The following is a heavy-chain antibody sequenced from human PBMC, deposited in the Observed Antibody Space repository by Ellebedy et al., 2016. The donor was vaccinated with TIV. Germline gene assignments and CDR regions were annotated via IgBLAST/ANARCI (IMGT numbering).Heavy chain of an antibody. Sequence: PGGSLRLSCAVSGFKFDGYCMNWVRQAPRKGLEWVSSISTSSTNIYYSDSVRGRFTISRDDASNSMYLQMNSLRVEDTAVYYCARFARGAPFADFYYFMDGWGRGTTVTVSS. CDR3: ARFARGAPFADFYYFMDG. J-gene: IGHJ6*03. D-gene: IGHD3-10*01. CDR2: ISTSSTNI. V-gene: IGHV3-21*01. CDR1: GFKFDGYC.